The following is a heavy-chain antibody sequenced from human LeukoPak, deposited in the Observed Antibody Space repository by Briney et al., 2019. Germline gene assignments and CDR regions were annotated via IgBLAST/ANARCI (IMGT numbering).Heavy chain of an antibody. V-gene: IGHV3-48*02. CDR3: ARDPAHSSGPFDC. D-gene: IGHD3-22*01. CDR1: GFPFSTYS. J-gene: IGHJ4*02. CDR2: IRSSGGTI. Sequence: PGGSLRLSCAASGFPFSTYSMNWVRQAPGKGLEWVSYIRSSGGTIYYADSVKGRFTISRDNAKNSLYLQMNSLRDEDTAVYYCARDPAHSSGPFDCWGQGTLVTVSS.